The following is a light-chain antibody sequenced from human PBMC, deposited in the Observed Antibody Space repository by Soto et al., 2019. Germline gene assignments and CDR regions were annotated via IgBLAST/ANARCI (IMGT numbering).Light chain of an antibody. V-gene: IGKV3-15*01. CDR3: QQYDKLPLT. Sequence: EIVMTQSPAPLSVSPGAIDTLSCRASQSVYSNLAGYRQKPGQSHRILIHGTFIRATGIPARFSGSGSGTELAFTIISQRSEDVAVYYCQQYDKLPLTFGGGTKVEIK. CDR1: QSVYSN. CDR2: GTF. J-gene: IGKJ4*01.